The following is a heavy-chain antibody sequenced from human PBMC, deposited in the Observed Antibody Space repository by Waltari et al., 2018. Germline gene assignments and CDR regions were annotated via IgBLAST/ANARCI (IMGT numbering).Heavy chain of an antibody. J-gene: IGHJ6*03. CDR1: GGSISSYY. V-gene: IGHV4-59*01. D-gene: IGHD3-10*01. CDR3: ARAGPDYYGSGSYYPYYYYYMDV. Sequence: QVQLQESGPGLVKPSETLSLTCTVSGGSISSYYWSWIRQPPGQGLEWIGYIYYSGSTNYNPSLKSRVTISVDTSKNQFSLKLSSVTAADTAVYYCARAGPDYYGSGSYYPYYYYYMDVWGKGTTVTVSS. CDR2: IYYSGST.